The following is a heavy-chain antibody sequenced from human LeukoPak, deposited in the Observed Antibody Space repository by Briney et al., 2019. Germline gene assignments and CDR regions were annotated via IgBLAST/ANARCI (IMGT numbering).Heavy chain of an antibody. V-gene: IGHV4-59*01. D-gene: IGHD4-23*01. CDR3: ARATTVVTPDFDY. J-gene: IGHJ4*02. CDR2: IYYSGST. CDR1: GGXISSYY. Sequence: PSETLSLTCTVSGGXISSYYWSWIRQPPGKGLEWIGYIYYSGSTNYNPSLKSRVTISVHTSKNQSSLKLSSVTAADAAVYYCARATTVVTPDFDYWGQGTLVTVSS.